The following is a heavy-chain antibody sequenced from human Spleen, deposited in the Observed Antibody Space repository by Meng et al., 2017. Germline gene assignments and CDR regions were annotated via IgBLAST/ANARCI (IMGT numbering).Heavy chain of an antibody. CDR3: ARSPTTMAHDFDY. J-gene: IGHJ4*02. CDR2: INHSGST. D-gene: IGHD4-11*01. Sequence: QVQLQQGGAGLLKPSETLSLTCVVSGGSFSDYYWSWIRQPPGKGLEWIGEINHSGSTNYNPSLESRATISVDTSQNNLSLKLSSVTAADSAVYYCARSPTTMAHDFDYWGQGTLVTVSS. V-gene: IGHV4-34*01. CDR1: GGSFSDYY.